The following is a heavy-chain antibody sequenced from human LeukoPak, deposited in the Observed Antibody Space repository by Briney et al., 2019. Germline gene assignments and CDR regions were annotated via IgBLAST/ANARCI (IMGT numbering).Heavy chain of an antibody. CDR1: GYTFTGYY. Sequence: ASVKVSCKASGYTFTGYYMHWVRQAPGQGLEWMGWINPNSGGTNYAQKFQGWVTMTRDTSISTAYMELSRLRSDDTAVYYCARDSTLRIQPPYGMDVWGQGTTVTVSS. D-gene: IGHD5-18*01. J-gene: IGHJ6*02. V-gene: IGHV1-2*04. CDR2: INPNSGGT. CDR3: ARDSTLRIQPPYGMDV.